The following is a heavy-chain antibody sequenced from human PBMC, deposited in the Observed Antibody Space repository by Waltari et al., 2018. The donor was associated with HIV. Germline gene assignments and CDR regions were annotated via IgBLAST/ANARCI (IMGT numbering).Heavy chain of an antibody. V-gene: IGHV3-30*04. CDR1: GLTFSTFA. Sequence: QVQLVESGGGVVRPGRSLRLSCAASGLTFSTFALHWVRQTPDRGREGLAVISYTQSKKQDSASWKGRFTISRDNSRNTLYLQMDSLRVEDTAIYYCARGRPVAGRREYPGMDVWGQGTTVTVSS. CDR3: ARGRPVAGRREYPGMDV. D-gene: IGHD6-19*01. J-gene: IGHJ6*02. CDR2: ISYTQSKK.